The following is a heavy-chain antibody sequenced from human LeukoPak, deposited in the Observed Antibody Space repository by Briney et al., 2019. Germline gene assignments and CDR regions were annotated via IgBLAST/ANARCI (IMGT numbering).Heavy chain of an antibody. CDR1: GFPFSTYA. CDR3: ARIPLGTLFDY. J-gene: IGHJ4*02. V-gene: IGHV3-23*01. Sequence: GGSLRLSCAASGFPFSTYAMNWVRQAPGKGLEWVSVITGSGGFTQYADSVKGRFTISRDNSKNTVYLQMNSLRAEDTAVYYCARIPLGTLFDYWGQGTLVTVSS. CDR2: ITGSGGFT. D-gene: IGHD1-1*01.